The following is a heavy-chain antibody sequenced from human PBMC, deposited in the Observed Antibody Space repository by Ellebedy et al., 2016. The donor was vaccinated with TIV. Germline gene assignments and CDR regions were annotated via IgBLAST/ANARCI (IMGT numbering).Heavy chain of an antibody. Sequence: ESLKISCAVSGFSSSDAWMNWDRQALGQGLEWVGRIKTKTEGGTTDYASPVKGRFIISRGDSVNTLHLQMSSLKTEDTAVYYCAADLSSSLGQGFDYWGQGTLVTVSS. V-gene: IGHV3-15*07. D-gene: IGHD6-6*01. CDR3: AADLSSSLGQGFDY. CDR1: GFSSSDAW. CDR2: IKTKTEGGTT. J-gene: IGHJ4*02.